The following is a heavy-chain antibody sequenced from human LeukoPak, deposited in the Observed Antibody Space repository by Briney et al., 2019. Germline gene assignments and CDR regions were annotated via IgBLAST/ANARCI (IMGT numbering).Heavy chain of an antibody. CDR3: ARDSAELDY. J-gene: IGHJ4*02. CDR2: ISSSSSYI. CDR1: GFTFSIYS. Sequence: GGSLRLSCAASGFTFSIYSMNWVRQAPGKGLEWVSSISSSSSYIHYTDTVKGRFTISRDNAKNSLYLQMSSLTAEDTALYYCARDSAELDYWGQGTLVTVSS. V-gene: IGHV3-21*01. D-gene: IGHD1-26*01.